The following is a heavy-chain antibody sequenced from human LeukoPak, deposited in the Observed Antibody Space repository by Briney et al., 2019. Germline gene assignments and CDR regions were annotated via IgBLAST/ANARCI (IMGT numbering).Heavy chain of an antibody. J-gene: IGHJ3*02. Sequence: GGSLRLSCAASGFTFSSYAMSWVRQAPGKGLEWVSAISGSGGSTYYADSVEGRFTISRDNSKNTLYLQMNSLRAEDTAVYYCAKDRCYGSGRVCDAFDIWGQGTMVTVSS. CDR3: AKDRCYGSGRVCDAFDI. CDR2: ISGSGGST. V-gene: IGHV3-23*01. CDR1: GFTFSSYA. D-gene: IGHD3-10*01.